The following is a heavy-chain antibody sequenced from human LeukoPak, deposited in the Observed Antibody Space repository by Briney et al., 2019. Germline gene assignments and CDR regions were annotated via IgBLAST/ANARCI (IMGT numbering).Heavy chain of an antibody. Sequence: PSQTLSLTCTVSGGSISSGGYYWSWIRQHPGKGVEWIVYIYYSGSTYYNPSLKSRVTISVDTSKNQFSLKLSSVTAADTAVYYCARELRTGAYYGMDVWGQGTTVTVSS. CDR2: IYYSGST. J-gene: IGHJ6*02. D-gene: IGHD4-17*01. V-gene: IGHV4-31*03. CDR1: GGSISSGGYY. CDR3: ARELRTGAYYGMDV.